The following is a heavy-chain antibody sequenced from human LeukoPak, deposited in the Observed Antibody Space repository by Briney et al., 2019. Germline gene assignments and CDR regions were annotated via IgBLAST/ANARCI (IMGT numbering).Heavy chain of an antibody. CDR2: INHSEST. V-gene: IGHV4-34*01. D-gene: IGHD3-10*01. J-gene: IGHJ5*02. CDR3: ARGAYGSGSYNWFDP. CDR1: GGSFSGYY. Sequence: PSETLSLTCAVYGGSFSGYYWIWIRQPPGKGLEWIGEINHSESTNYNPSLKSRVTISVDTSKNQFSLKLSSVTAADTAVYYCARGAYGSGSYNWFDPWGQGTLVTVSS.